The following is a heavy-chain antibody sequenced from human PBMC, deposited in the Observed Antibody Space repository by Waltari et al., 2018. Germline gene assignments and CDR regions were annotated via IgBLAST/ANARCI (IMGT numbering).Heavy chain of an antibody. CDR1: GITLSSYA. D-gene: IGHD6-6*01. CDR3: GGGSVSSSSIPFDY. V-gene: IGHV3-30-3*01. CDR2: ISYEGSNK. J-gene: IGHJ4*02. Sequence: VQRVESGGGVVQPGRSLRLSCAASGITLSSYAMHWVRQAPGKGLEWVAVISYEGSNKYYAYPVKGRSTTAGDNSKNSLYLQMNSLGAEATAVYYFGGGSVSSSSIPFDYWGQRTLVTVSS.